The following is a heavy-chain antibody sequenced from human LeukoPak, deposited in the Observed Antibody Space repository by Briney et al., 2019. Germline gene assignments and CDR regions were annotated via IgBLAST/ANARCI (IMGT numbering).Heavy chain of an antibody. CDR2: IIPIFGTA. CDR1: GGTFSSYA. D-gene: IGHD3-9*01. J-gene: IGHJ4*02. CDR3: AIPNYDILTGPDLYYFDY. Sequence: SVKVSCKASGGTFSSYAISWGRQAPGQGLEWMGGIIPIFGTANYAQKFQGRVTITADESTSTAYMELSSLRSEDTAVYYCAIPNYDILTGPDLYYFDYWGRGTLVTVSS. V-gene: IGHV1-69*13.